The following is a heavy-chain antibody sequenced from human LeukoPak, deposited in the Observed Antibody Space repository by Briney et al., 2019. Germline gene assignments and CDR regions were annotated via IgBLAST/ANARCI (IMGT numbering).Heavy chain of an antibody. V-gene: IGHV3-21*01. CDR1: GFTFSSYS. CDR3: ARDGFGVTPYYFDY. Sequence: GGSLRLSCAASGFTFSSYSMNWVRQAPGKGLEWVSSISSSSSYIYYADSVNGRFTISRDNAKNSLYLQMNSLRAEDTAVYYCARDGFGVTPYYFDYWGQGTLVTVSS. D-gene: IGHD3-16*01. CDR2: ISSSSSYI. J-gene: IGHJ4*02.